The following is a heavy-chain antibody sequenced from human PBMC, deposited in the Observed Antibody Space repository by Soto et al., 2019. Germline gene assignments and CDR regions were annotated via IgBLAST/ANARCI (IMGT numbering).Heavy chain of an antibody. CDR3: ARAVYCRSAACSNWFDS. J-gene: IGHJ5*01. D-gene: IGHD2-2*01. CDR2: IYYSGST. V-gene: IGHV4-30-4*01. CDR1: GASINSADYY. Sequence: SETLSLTCAVSGASINSADYYWSWIRQPPGKGLEWIGYIYYSGSTYYNPSLKSRAAISADMSKNQFSLRLSSATAADTAVYYCARAVYCRSAACSNWFDSWGQGTLVTVSS.